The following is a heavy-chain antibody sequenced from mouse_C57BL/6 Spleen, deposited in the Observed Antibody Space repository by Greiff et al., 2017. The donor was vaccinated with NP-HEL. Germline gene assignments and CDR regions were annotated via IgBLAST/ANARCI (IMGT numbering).Heavy chain of an antibody. CDR1: GFTFSSYG. V-gene: IGHV5-6*01. Sequence: EVQGVESGGDLVKPGGSLKLSCAASGFTFSSYGMSWVRQTPDKRLEWVATISSGGSYTYYPDSVKGRFTISRDNAKNTLYLQISSLKSEDTAMYYCASDYGNYVFAYWGQGTLVTVSA. CDR2: ISSGGSYT. J-gene: IGHJ3*01. CDR3: ASDYGNYVFAY. D-gene: IGHD2-1*01.